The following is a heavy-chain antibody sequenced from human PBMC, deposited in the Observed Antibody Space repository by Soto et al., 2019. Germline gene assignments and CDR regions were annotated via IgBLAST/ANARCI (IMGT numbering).Heavy chain of an antibody. Sequence: QVQLQQWGAGLLKPSETLSLTCAVYGGSFSGYYWSWIRQPPGKGLEWIGEINHSGSTNYNPSLKSRVTISVDTSKNQLSLKLSSVTAADTAVYYCARMADRRHPVGYYYYYGMDVCGQGTTVTVSS. CDR3: ARMADRRHPVGYYYYYGMDV. CDR1: GGSFSGYY. J-gene: IGHJ6*02. V-gene: IGHV4-34*01. CDR2: INHSGST. D-gene: IGHD6-6*01.